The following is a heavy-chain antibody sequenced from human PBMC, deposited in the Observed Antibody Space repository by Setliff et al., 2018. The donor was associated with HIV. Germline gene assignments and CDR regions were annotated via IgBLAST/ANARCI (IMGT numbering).Heavy chain of an antibody. CDR2: IYSSGST. CDR1: GGSISSYY. Sequence: PSETLSLTCTVSGGSISSYYGSWIRQSAGKGLEWIGRIYSSGSTNYNPSLKSRVTMSVDTSKNQFSLRLSSVTAADTAVYYCARVNALIRAPFDYWGQGALVTVSS. V-gene: IGHV4-4*07. J-gene: IGHJ4*02. CDR3: ARVNALIRAPFDY.